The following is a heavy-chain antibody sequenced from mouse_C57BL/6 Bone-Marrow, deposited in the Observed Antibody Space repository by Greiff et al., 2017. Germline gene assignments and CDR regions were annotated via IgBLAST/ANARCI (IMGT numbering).Heavy chain of an antibody. CDR2: ISYDGSN. CDR1: GYSITSGYY. J-gene: IGHJ1*03. V-gene: IGHV3-6*01. CDR3: ARRGVVAHWYFDV. Sequence: EVQLQESGPGLVKPSQSLSLTCSVTGYSITSGYYWNWIRQFPGNKLEWMGYISYDGSNNYNPSLKNRISITRDTSKNQFFLKLNSVTTEDTATYYCARRGVVAHWYFDVWGTGTTVTVSS. D-gene: IGHD1-1*01.